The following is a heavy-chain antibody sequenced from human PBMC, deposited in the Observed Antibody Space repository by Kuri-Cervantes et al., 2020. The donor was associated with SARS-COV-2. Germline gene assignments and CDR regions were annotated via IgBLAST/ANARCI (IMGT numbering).Heavy chain of an antibody. CDR1: GYTFTSYA. Sequence: ASVKVSCKASGYTFTSYAMNWVRQAPGQGLEWMGWINTNTGNPTYAQGFTGRFVFSLDTSVSTAYLQISSLKAEDTAVYYCARGPNRQRGYSGYCPHWGQGTLVTVSS. J-gene: IGHJ4*02. CDR2: INTNTGNP. CDR3: ARGPNRQRGYSGYCPH. D-gene: IGHD5-12*01. V-gene: IGHV7-4-1*02.